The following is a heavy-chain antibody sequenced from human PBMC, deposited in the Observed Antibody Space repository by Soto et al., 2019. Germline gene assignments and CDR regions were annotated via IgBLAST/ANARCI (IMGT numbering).Heavy chain of an antibody. CDR2: ISGSGGST. V-gene: IGHV3-23*01. D-gene: IGHD6-13*01. CDR3: ARETYSSSWYPDYYYYMDV. J-gene: IGHJ6*03. Sequence: GGSLRLSCAASGFTFSSYAMSWVRQAPGKGLEWVSAISGSGGSTYYADSVKGRFTISRDNAKNSLYLQMNSLRAEDTAVYYCARETYSSSWYPDYYYYMDVWGKGTTVTVSS. CDR1: GFTFSSYA.